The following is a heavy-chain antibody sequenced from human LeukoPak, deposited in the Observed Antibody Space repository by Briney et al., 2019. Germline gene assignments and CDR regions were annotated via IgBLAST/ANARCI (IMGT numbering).Heavy chain of an antibody. CDR1: GFTFSSYW. J-gene: IGHJ1*01. D-gene: IGHD3-22*01. V-gene: IGHV3-23*01. CDR3: AKGSWDYYDSSGYYYPTWHVFQH. CDR2: ISGSGGST. Sequence: PGGSLRLSCAASGFTFSSYWMTWVRQVPGKGLEWVSAISGSGGSTYYADSVKGRFTISRDNSKNTLYLQMNSLRAEDTAVYYCAKGSWDYYDSSGYYYPTWHVFQHWGQGTLVTVSS.